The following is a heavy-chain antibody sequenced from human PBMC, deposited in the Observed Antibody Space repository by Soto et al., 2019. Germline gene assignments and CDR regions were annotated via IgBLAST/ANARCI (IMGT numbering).Heavy chain of an antibody. J-gene: IGHJ4*02. CDR1: GFTFSSYA. CDR2: ISGSGGST. D-gene: IGHD6-19*01. Sequence: GGSLRLSCAASGFTFSSYAMSWVRQAPGKGLEWVSAISGSGGSTYYADSVKGRFTISRDDSRNSLYLQMNSLKTEDTAVYYCARAGTVVAGWHYIDHWGQGTLVTVSS. V-gene: IGHV3-23*01. CDR3: ARAGTVVAGWHYIDH.